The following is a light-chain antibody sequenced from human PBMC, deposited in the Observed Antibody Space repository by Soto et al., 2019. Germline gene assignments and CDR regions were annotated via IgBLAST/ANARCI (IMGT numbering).Light chain of an antibody. CDR3: QQYYNWPRT. Sequence: EIVMTQSPSTLSVSPGERVTLSCRASQSVSSNLAWYQHKPGQAPRLLTYGASTRATGIPARFSGSGSGTEFTLTISSLQPEDFAVYYCQQYYNWPRTFGQGTKVDI. J-gene: IGKJ1*01. CDR1: QSVSSN. CDR2: GAS. V-gene: IGKV3-15*01.